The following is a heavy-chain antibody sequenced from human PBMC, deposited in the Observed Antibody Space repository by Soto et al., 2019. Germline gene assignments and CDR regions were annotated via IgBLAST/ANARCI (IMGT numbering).Heavy chain of an antibody. V-gene: IGHV1-69*06. J-gene: IGHJ4*01. D-gene: IGHD1-26*01. CDR2: IIPIFGTA. CDR3: ARGGLLSSFQFDY. CDR1: GGTFSSYA. Sequence: SVKVSCTDSGGTFSSYAISWVRQAPGQGLEWMGGIIPIFGTANYAQKFQGRVTITADKSTSTAYMELSSLRSEDTAVYYCARGGLLSSFQFDYWGHVTLVTVS.